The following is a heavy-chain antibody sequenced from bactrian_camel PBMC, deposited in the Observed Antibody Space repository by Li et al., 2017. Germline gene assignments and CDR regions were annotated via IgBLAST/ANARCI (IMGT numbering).Heavy chain of an antibody. CDR1: GSTFDDSN. Sequence: HVQLVESGGGSVQAGGSLRLSCTASGSTFDDSNMGWYRQGPGNECELVTSIDSDVGTYHLDSVKGRFTISQDTAKNTLYLQMSNLAPEDAGMYYCAAEITGGGPYCSTVLRKAELSSWGQGTQVTVS. V-gene: IGHV3S55*01. CDR3: AAEITGGGPYCSTVLRKAELSS. J-gene: IGHJ4*01. D-gene: IGHD4*01. CDR2: IDSDVGT.